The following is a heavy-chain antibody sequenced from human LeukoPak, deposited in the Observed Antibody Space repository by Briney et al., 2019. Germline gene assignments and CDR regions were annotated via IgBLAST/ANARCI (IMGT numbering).Heavy chain of an antibody. V-gene: IGHV3-30-3*01. CDR1: GFTFSNYA. CDR2: ISYDGSNK. D-gene: IGHD1-26*01. J-gene: IGHJ4*02. CDR3: ARGNSGIYSHFDY. Sequence: GGSLRLSCAASGFTFSNYAIHCVRQAPGKGLEWVAVISYDGSNKYYADSVKGRFTISRDNSRHTLYLQMNSLRAEDTAVYFCARGNSGIYSHFDYWGQGTLVTVSS.